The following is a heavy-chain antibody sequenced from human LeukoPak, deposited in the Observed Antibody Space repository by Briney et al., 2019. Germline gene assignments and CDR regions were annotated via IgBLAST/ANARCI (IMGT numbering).Heavy chain of an antibody. CDR3: ARVGWDDYGDYVDY. V-gene: IGHV1-69*04. J-gene: IGHJ4*02. CDR2: IIPILGIA. D-gene: IGHD4-17*01. Sequence: SVKVSCKASGGTFSSYAISWVRQAPGQGLEWMGRIIPILGIANYAQKFQGRVTITADKSTSTAYMELSSLRSEDTAVYYCARVGWDDYGDYVDYWGQGTLVTVSS. CDR1: GGTFSSYA.